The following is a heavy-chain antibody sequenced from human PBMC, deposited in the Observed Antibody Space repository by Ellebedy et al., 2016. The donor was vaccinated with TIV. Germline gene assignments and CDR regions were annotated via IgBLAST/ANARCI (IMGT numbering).Heavy chain of an antibody. CDR2: ISSSSSTI. J-gene: IGHJ6*03. CDR1: GFTFSSYA. Sequence: GGSLRLXCAASGFTFSSYAMNWVRQAPGKGLEWVSYISSSSSTIYYADSVKGRFTISRDNAKNSLYLQMNSLRAEDTAVYYCARVIVVVPAAILYMDVWGKGTTVTVSS. CDR3: ARVIVVVPAAILYMDV. D-gene: IGHD2-2*01. V-gene: IGHV3-48*01.